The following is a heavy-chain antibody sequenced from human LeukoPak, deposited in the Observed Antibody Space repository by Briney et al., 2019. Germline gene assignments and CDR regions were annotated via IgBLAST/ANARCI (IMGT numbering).Heavy chain of an antibody. Sequence: SETLSLTCTVSGGSISIYYWSWIRQPPGKGLEWIGYIYYSGSTNYNPSLKSRITISVDTSKNQFSLKLSSVTAADTAVYYCARHSSGWYRWFDRWGQGTLVTVSS. V-gene: IGHV4-59*01. CDR1: GGSISIYY. CDR3: ARHSSGWYRWFDR. J-gene: IGHJ5*02. D-gene: IGHD6-19*01. CDR2: IYYSGST.